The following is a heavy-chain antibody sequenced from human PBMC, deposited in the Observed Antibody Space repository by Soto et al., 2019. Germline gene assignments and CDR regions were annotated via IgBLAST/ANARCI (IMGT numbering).Heavy chain of an antibody. CDR1: GGSISSGDYY. Sequence: SETLSLTCTVSGGSISSGDYYWSWIRQPPGKGLEWIGYIYYSGSTYYNPSLKSRVTISVDTSKNQFSLKLSSATAADTAVYYCARVRRAGEHALDYWGQGTLVTVSS. CDR2: IYYSGST. CDR3: ARVRRAGEHALDY. V-gene: IGHV4-30-4*01. J-gene: IGHJ4*02.